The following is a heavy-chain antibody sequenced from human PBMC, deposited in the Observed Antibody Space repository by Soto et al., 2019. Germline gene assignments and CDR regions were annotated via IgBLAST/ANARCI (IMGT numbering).Heavy chain of an antibody. CDR1: GFTFNNYA. D-gene: IGHD3-10*01. Sequence: EVQLLESGGGLVQPGGSLRLSCAASGFTFNNYAMTWVRQAPGKGLEWVSAFSGGGDTTSYADSVKGRFTVSRDGSNNTRSLQMSSLRAEDTALYYCAKGRGGSGSLTPRVDFWGQGTLVTVSS. CDR3: AKGRGGSGSLTPRVDF. V-gene: IGHV3-23*01. CDR2: FSGGGDTT. J-gene: IGHJ4*02.